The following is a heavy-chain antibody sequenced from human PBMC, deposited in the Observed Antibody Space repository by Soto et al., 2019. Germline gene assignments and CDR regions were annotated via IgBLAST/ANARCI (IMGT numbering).Heavy chain of an antibody. CDR2: ILYDGSNK. D-gene: IGHD3-22*01. CDR1: GFTFSSYA. Sequence: QVQLVESGGGVVQPGRSLRLSCAASGFTFSSYAMHWVRQAPGKGLEWVAVILYDGSNKYYADSVKGRFTISRDNSKNKLYLQMNSLRAEDTAVYYCARDWRPSMIVVVIHPFGYWGQGTLVTVSS. J-gene: IGHJ4*02. CDR3: ARDWRPSMIVVVIHPFGY. V-gene: IGHV3-30-3*01.